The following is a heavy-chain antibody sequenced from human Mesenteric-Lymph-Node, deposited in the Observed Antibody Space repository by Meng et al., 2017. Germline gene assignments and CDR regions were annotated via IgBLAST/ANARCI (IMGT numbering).Heavy chain of an antibody. Sequence: VQCVQSGAEGKKPGASVKVSCKASGYTFTSYAMHWVRQAPGQRLEWMGWINAGNGNTKYSQKFQGRFTMTTDTSTSTAYMELRSLRSDDTAVYYCARDLPGGTKGTWLDLWGQGTLVTVSS. J-gene: IGHJ5*02. D-gene: IGHD1-14*01. CDR2: INAGNGNT. CDR1: GYTFTSYA. V-gene: IGHV1-3*01. CDR3: ARDLPGGTKGTWLDL.